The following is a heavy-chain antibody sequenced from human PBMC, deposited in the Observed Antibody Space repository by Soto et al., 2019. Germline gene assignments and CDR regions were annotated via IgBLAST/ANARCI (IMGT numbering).Heavy chain of an antibody. CDR3: ARLGGSVDD. J-gene: IGHJ4*02. D-gene: IGHD1-26*01. Sequence: QVQLRESGPGLVKPSQTLSLTCTVSGASISSGDFVWSWIRQPPGKGLEWTGYVRYSGSTYYNPSLKSRVTISVDTSKNQFSLTLSSVTDADTAVYYCARLGGSVDDWGQGTLVTVS. V-gene: IGHV4-30-4*01. CDR2: VRYSGST. CDR1: GASISSGDFV.